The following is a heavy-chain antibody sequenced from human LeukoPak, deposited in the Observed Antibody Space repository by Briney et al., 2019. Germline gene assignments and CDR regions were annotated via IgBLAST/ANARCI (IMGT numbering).Heavy chain of an antibody. J-gene: IGHJ4*02. CDR1: GFTFSSYG. D-gene: IGHD4-23*01. CDR3: AKGYGGSHFDY. Sequence: GGSLRLSCAASGFTFSSYGMLWVRQAPGKGLEWVAFIRYDESKTYYADSVRGRFTISRDNSKNTLYLQMNGLRLEDTAIYYCAKGYGGSHFDYWGQGALVAVSS. V-gene: IGHV3-30*02. CDR2: IRYDESKT.